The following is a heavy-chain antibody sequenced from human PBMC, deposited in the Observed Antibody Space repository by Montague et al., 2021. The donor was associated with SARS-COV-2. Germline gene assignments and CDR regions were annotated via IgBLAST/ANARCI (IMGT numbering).Heavy chain of an antibody. J-gene: IGHJ6*02. Sequence: SETLSLTCTVSGGSISSGDYYWSWIRQPPGKGLEWIGSIYYSGSTYYNLSLKSRVTISVDTSKNQFSLKLSTVTAADAAVYYCARDVAGYYGSGGYGGMDVWGQGTTVTVSS. CDR3: ARDVAGYYGSGGYGGMDV. V-gene: IGHV4-39*07. CDR2: IYYSGST. D-gene: IGHD3-10*01. CDR1: GGSISSGDYY.